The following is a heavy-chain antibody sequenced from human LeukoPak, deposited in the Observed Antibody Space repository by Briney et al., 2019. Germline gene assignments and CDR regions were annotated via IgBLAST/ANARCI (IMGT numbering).Heavy chain of an antibody. J-gene: IGHJ3*02. Sequence: SETLSLTCTVSGGSISSSSYYWGWIRQPPGKGLEWIGSIYYSGSTYYNPSLKSRVTMSVDTSKNQFSLKLSSVTAADTAVYYCAGVRADAFDIWGQGTMVTVSS. CDR1: GGSISSSSYY. CDR2: IYYSGST. V-gene: IGHV4-39*07. CDR3: AGVRADAFDI.